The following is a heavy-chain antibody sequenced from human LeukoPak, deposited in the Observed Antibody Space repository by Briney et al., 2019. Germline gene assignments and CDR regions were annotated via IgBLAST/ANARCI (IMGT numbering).Heavy chain of an antibody. D-gene: IGHD1-14*01. Sequence: GGPLRLSCTVSGFPFSSYRMHWVRQAPGKGLVWVSRLSTDGSTTSYADSVKGRFTISRDNAKNTLYLQMNSLRAEDTAIYYCSRVGTGTTRDYWGQGTLVTVSS. CDR1: GFPFSSYR. J-gene: IGHJ4*02. CDR3: SRVGTGTTRDY. CDR2: LSTDGSTT. V-gene: IGHV3-74*01.